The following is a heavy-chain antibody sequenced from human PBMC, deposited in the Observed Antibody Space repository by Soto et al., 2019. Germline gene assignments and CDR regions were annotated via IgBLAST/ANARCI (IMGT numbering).Heavy chain of an antibody. CDR3: ARYSSGSPYDFDY. Sequence: GESLKISCKGSGYSFTSYWIAWVRQMPGKGLEWMGIIYLSDSDTRYSTSFQGRVTISADKSISTAYLQCSSLNASDTAMYYCARYSSGSPYDFDYWGQGTLVTVSS. CDR1: GYSFTSYW. CDR2: IYLSDSDT. D-gene: IGHD6-19*01. J-gene: IGHJ4*02. V-gene: IGHV5-51*01.